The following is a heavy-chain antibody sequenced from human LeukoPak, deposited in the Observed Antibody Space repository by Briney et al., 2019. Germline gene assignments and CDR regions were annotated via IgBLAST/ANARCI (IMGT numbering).Heavy chain of an antibody. CDR3: ASSSIDSGGVDY. CDR2: MNPNSGNT. CDR1: GYTFTSYD. D-gene: IGHD2-15*01. J-gene: IGHJ4*02. Sequence: ASVKVSCKAPGYTFTSYDINWVRQATGQGLEWMGWMNPNSGNTGYAQKFQGRVTMTRNTSISTAYMELSSLRSEDTAVYYCASSSIDSGGVDYWGQGTLVTVSS. V-gene: IGHV1-8*01.